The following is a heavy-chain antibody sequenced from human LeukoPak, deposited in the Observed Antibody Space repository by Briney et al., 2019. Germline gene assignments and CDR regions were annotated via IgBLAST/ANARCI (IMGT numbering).Heavy chain of an antibody. V-gene: IGHV4-34*01. CDR1: GATFSGYY. CDR3: ARGDRRKLYYYDSSAYYPHYFDY. D-gene: IGHD3-22*01. CDR2: INHTGNT. Sequence: SQTLSLTCSVSGATFSGYYWSWIRQTPGKGLDWLGAINHTGNTNYKSSLKSRDTISVDTSKNQFSLKLNSVTAADTAVCYCARGDRRKLYYYDSSAYYPHYFDYWGQGTLVTVSS. J-gene: IGHJ4*02.